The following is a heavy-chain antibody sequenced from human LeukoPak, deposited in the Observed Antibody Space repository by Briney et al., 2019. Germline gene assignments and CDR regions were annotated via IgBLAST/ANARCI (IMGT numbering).Heavy chain of an antibody. V-gene: IGHV4-59*01. D-gene: IGHD5/OR15-5a*01. CDR2: INYSGST. J-gene: IGHJ6*02. CDR1: GGSISSYY. CDR3: ARRSTHYYYAMDV. Sequence: SETLSLTCTVSGGSISSYYWSWVRQPPGKGLEWIGFINYSGSTNYNPSLKSRVTISVDTPNNRFSLKLTSVTAADTAVYYCARRSTHYYYAMDVWGQGTTVTVSS.